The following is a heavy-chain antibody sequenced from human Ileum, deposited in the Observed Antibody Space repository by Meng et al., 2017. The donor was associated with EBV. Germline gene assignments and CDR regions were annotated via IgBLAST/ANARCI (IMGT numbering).Heavy chain of an antibody. CDR3: ARDPTGGEDHQRV. V-gene: IGHV4-4*02. CDR1: GGSSSSSNW. CDR2: IYHSGIT. J-gene: IGHJ4*02. Sequence: VCLAQSGPGLLTPVGPPSPTRAVAGGSSSSSNWWSWVRQPPGKGLEWIGKIYHSGITIYNPSLKSRVTMSVDNSKNQFSLKLNSMTAADTAVYYCARDPTGGEDHQRVWGQGTLVTVSS. D-gene: IGHD1-14*01.